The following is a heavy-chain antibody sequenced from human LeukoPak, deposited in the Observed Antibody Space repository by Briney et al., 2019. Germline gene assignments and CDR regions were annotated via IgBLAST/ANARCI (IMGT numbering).Heavy chain of an antibody. J-gene: IGHJ4*02. Sequence: SVKVPCKASGGTFSSYAISWVRQAPGQGLEWMGGSIPIFGTANYEQKFQGRVTITTDESTSTAYMELSSLRSEDTAVYYCARDREAGSGWTFDYRGQRTLVTVSS. V-gene: IGHV1-69*05. CDR1: GGTFSSYA. CDR2: SIPIFGTA. CDR3: ARDREAGSGWTFDY. D-gene: IGHD6-25*01.